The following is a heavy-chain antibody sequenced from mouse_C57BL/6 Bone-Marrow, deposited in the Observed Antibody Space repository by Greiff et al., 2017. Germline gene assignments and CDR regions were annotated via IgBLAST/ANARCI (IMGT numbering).Heavy chain of an antibody. CDR2: IDPENGDT. D-gene: IGHD2-5*01. J-gene: IGHJ1*03. Sequence: VQLQQSGAELVRPGASVKLSCTASGFNIKDDYMHWVKQRPEQGLEWIGWIDPENGDTEYASKFQGKATITADTSSNTAYLQLSSLTSEDTAVYDCTTYYSSYWYFDVWGTGTTVTVSS. CDR3: TTYYSSYWYFDV. V-gene: IGHV14-4*01. CDR1: GFNIKDDY.